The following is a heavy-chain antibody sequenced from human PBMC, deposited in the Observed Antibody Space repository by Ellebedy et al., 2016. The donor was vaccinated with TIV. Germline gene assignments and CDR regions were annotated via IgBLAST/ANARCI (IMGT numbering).Heavy chain of an antibody. Sequence: MPSETLSLTCTVSYDSISSYYWRWIRQPPGKGLEWIGYIYYSGITNYNPSLKSRVTISLDTSKNQLSLKLSYVTAADTAVYYCATGPNQDFFDYWGQGTLVTVSS. D-gene: IGHD1-14*01. V-gene: IGHV4-59*01. CDR2: IYYSGIT. CDR3: ATGPNQDFFDY. CDR1: YDSISSYY. J-gene: IGHJ4*02.